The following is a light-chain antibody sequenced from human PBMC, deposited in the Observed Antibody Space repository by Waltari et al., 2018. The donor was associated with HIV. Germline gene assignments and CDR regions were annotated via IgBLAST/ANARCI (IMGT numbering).Light chain of an antibody. CDR2: GNS. CDR3: QSYDSNLSGL. CDR1: SSNIGAGYD. V-gene: IGLV1-40*01. Sequence: QSELTQPPSLSAAPGQRVTIPCTGISSNIGAGYDVHWYQQVPGRAPKVVIYGNSNRPSGVPDRFSGSKSGSSASLVITGLQSEDEADYYCQSYDSNLSGLFGGGTKVTVL. J-gene: IGLJ2*01.